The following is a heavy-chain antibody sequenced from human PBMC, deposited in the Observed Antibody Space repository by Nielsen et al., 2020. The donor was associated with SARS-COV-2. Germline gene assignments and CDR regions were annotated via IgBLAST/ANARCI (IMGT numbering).Heavy chain of an antibody. CDR3: ARLAAAGAFYYYGMDV. D-gene: IGHD6-13*01. V-gene: IGHV3-48*02. J-gene: IGHJ6*02. Sequence: GGSLRLSCAGSGFSFSDSGIHWVRQASGKGLEWVSYISASSSTIYYADSVKGRFSISRDNAKNSLYLQMNSLRDEDTAVYYCARLAAAGAFYYYGMDVWGQGTTVTVSS. CDR2: ISASSSTI. CDR1: GFSFSDSG.